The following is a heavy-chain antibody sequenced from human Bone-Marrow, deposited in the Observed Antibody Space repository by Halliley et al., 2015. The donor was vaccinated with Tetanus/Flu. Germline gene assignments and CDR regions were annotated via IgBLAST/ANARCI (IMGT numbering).Heavy chain of an antibody. V-gene: IGHV3-48*02. CDR3: ARVTYCGGDCTYFFDF. D-gene: IGHD2-21*02. Sequence: YISVGSDTIPYADSVKGRFTISRDNARNSLYLQMNSLRDDDTAVYYCARVTYCGGDCTYFFDFWGQGTLVSVSS. CDR2: ISVGSDTI. J-gene: IGHJ4*02.